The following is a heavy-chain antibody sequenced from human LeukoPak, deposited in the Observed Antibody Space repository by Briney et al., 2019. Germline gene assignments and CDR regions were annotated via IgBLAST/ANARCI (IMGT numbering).Heavy chain of an antibody. CDR3: ARDWPTIAAAGTIPEYFQH. D-gene: IGHD6-13*01. J-gene: IGHJ1*01. Sequence: GGSLRLSCAASGFTFSSYSMNWVRQAPGKGLEWVSSISSSSSYIYYADSVKGRFTISRDNAKDSLYLQMNSLRAEDTAVYYCARDWPTIAAAGTIPEYFQHWGQGTLVTVSS. CDR2: ISSSSSYI. V-gene: IGHV3-21*01. CDR1: GFTFSSYS.